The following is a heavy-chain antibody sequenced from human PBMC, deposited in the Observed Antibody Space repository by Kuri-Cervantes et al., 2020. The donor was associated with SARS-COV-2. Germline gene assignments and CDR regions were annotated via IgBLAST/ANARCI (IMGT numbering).Heavy chain of an antibody. CDR2: IIPIFGTA. J-gene: IGHJ6*02. CDR3: ATDDSGVVTLGGMDV. Sequence: SVKVSCKASGGTFSSYAISWVRQAPGQGLEWMGGIIPIFGTAIYAQKFQGRVTMTEDTSTDTAYMELSSLRSEDTAVYYCATDDSGVVTLGGMDVWGQGTTVTVSS. V-gene: IGHV1-69*06. D-gene: IGHD3-3*01. CDR1: GGTFSSYA.